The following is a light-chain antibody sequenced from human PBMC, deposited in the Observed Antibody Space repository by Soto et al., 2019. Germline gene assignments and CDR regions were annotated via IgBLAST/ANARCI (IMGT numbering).Light chain of an antibody. CDR2: DVT. CDR1: SSDVGAYYY. CDR3: SSYTSRRNLLHVV. Sequence: QLVLTQPASVSGSPGQSVTISCTGSSSDVGAYYYVSWFQQHPGKAPKLIIYDVTNRPSGVSDRFSGSKSGNTASLTISGLQAEDEAGYYCSSYTSRRNLLHVVFGGGTKLTVL. J-gene: IGLJ2*01. V-gene: IGLV2-14*01.